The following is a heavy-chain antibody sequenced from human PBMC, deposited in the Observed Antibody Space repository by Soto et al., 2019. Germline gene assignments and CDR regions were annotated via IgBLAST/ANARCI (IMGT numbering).Heavy chain of an antibody. J-gene: IGHJ4*02. CDR1: GGSISSSSYY. CDR2: IYYSGST. D-gene: IGHD6-6*01. V-gene: IGHV4-39*01. Sequence: SETLSLTCTVSGGSISSSSYYWGWIRQPPGKGLEWIGSIYYSGSTYYNPSLKSRVTISVDTSKNQFSLKLSSVTAADTAVYYCARHGGYSSSRGVDYWGQGTLVTVSS. CDR3: ARHGGYSSSRGVDY.